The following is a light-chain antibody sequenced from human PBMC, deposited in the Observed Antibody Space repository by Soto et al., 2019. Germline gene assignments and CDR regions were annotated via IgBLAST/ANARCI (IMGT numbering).Light chain of an antibody. CDR3: QHYSSYPCS. V-gene: IGKV1-5*03. J-gene: IGKJ4*01. CDR1: QSISFW. Sequence: DIQMTQSPSTLSASVGDRVTITCRASQSISFWLAWYQKKPGKAPKFLISRASSLESGVPSRFSGSGFGTEFTLTISSLQPDDFASYFCQHYSSYPCSFGGGTKVEIK. CDR2: RAS.